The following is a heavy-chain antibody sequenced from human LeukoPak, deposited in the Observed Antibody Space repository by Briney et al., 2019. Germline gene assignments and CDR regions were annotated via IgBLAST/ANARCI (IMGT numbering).Heavy chain of an antibody. V-gene: IGHV3-11*04. CDR2: ISRSGSTK. J-gene: IGHJ6*03. D-gene: IGHD2/OR15-2a*01. CDR1: GFTFSDYN. CDR3: ARAGKIYSTRDYYYMDV. Sequence: GGSLRLSCAASGFTFSDYNMRWIRQAPGKGLEWVSSISRSGSTKYYADSVKGRFTISRDNAKNSLFLQMNSLRAEDTAVYYCARAGKIYSTRDYYYMDVWGKGTTVTVSS.